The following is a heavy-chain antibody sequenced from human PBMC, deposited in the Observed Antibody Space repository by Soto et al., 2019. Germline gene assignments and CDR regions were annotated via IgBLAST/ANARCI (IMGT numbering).Heavy chain of an antibody. CDR2: IQSGGTT. CDR3: ARDDVLCYGGRCYGVPLDG. CDR1: GFTVSSKY. J-gene: IGHJ6*04. D-gene: IGHD2-15*01. V-gene: IGHV3-66*01. Sequence: EVQLVESGGGLVQPGGSLRLSCAASGFTVSSKYMSWVRQAPGKGLEWVALIQSGGTTYYADSVKGRFTISRDTSENTVHLQMDSLRAEDTAVYYCARDDVLCYGGRCYGVPLDGWGKGTTVTVSS.